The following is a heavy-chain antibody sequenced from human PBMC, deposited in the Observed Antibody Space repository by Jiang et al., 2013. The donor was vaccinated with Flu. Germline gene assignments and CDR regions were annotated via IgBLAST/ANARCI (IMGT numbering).Heavy chain of an antibody. CDR2: ISWNSVSI. V-gene: IGHV3-9*01. CDR1: GFTFDDYA. CDR3: ARALSGSYWPFDY. Sequence: LVQPGRSLRLSCAASGFTFDDYAMHWVRQAPGKGLEWVSAISWNSVSIGYADSVQGRFTTSRDNAKDSLYLQMNSLRAEDTALYYCARALSGSYWPFDYWGQGTLVTVSS. J-gene: IGHJ4*02. D-gene: IGHD1-26*01.